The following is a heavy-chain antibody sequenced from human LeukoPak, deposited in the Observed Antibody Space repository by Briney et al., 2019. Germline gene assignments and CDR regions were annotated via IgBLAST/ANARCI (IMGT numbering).Heavy chain of an antibody. Sequence: KPSETLSLTCTVSGYSISSGYYWGWIRQPPGKGLEWIGSIYHSGSTYYNPSLKSRVTISVDTSKNQFSLKLSSVSAADTAVYYCARDGLKNLYNWFDPWGQGTLVTVSS. CDR2: IYHSGST. D-gene: IGHD3/OR15-3a*01. V-gene: IGHV4-38-2*02. J-gene: IGHJ5*02. CDR1: GYSISSGYY. CDR3: ARDGLKNLYNWFDP.